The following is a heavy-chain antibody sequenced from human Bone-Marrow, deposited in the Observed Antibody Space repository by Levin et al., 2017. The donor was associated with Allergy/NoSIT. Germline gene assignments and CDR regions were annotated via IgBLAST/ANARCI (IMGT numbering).Heavy chain of an antibody. J-gene: IGHJ6*03. Sequence: GGSLRLSCSASGFTFSNYAMSWVRQAPGKGLEWVSSISSSGGSAYYADSVKGRFTLSRDNSKNTLYLQMNSLRVEDTALYYCAKNPSYDPRFYYYMEVWGKGTTVTVSS. CDR3: AKNPSYDPRFYYYMEV. V-gene: IGHV3-23*01. CDR2: ISSSGGSA. CDR1: GFTFSNYA. D-gene: IGHD5-12*01.